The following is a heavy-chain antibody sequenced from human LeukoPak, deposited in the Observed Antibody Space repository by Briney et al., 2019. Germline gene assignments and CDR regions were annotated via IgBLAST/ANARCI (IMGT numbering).Heavy chain of an antibody. D-gene: IGHD6-19*01. CDR3: ARGPDSSGWYYFDY. CDR2: ISAYNGNT. CDR1: GYTFTSYG. J-gene: IGHJ4*02. Sequence: ASVKVSCKASGYTFTSYGISWVRQAPGQGLEWMGWISAYNGNTNYAQKLQGRVTMTTDTSTSTAYMELSSLRSEDTAVYYCARGPDSSGWYYFDYWGQGTLVTVSS. V-gene: IGHV1-18*01.